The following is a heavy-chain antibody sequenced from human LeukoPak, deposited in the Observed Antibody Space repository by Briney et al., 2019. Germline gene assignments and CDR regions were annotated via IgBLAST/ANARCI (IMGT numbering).Heavy chain of an antibody. J-gene: IGHJ3*02. CDR1: GFTFSSYS. Sequence: GGSLRLSCAASGFTFSSYSMIWVRQAPGKGLEWVSYIGRSGSRIYYADSVKGRFTISRDNSKNTLYLQMNSLRAEDTAVYYCAKGDGDLFADAFDIWGQGTMVTVSS. CDR2: IGRSGSRI. D-gene: IGHD4-17*01. V-gene: IGHV3-23*01. CDR3: AKGDGDLFADAFDI.